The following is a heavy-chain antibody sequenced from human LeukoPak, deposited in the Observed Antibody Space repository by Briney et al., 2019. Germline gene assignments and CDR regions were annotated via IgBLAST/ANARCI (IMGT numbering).Heavy chain of an antibody. CDR2: IKSKTDGGTT. D-gene: IGHD6-19*01. J-gene: IGHJ5*02. CDR3: TTDGAVAAGANWFDP. V-gene: IGHV3-15*01. Sequence: GGSLRLSCAASGFTFSNAWMSWVRQAPGKGLEWVGRIKSKTDGGTTDYAAPVEGRFTISRDDSKNTLYLQMNSLKTEDTAVYYCTTDGAVAAGANWFDPWGQGTLVTVSS. CDR1: GFTFSNAW.